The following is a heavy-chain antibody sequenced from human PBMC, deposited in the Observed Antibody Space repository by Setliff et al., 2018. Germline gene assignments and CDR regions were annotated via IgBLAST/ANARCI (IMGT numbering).Heavy chain of an antibody. D-gene: IGHD3-22*01. CDR2: MIPLLGVA. J-gene: IGHJ3*02. CDR3: ARNREDDYYYDSVDYQDAFEI. V-gene: IGHV1-69*10. Sequence: ASVKVSCKASGGTFSSYAISWVRQAPGQGLEWMGGMIPLLGVAINAQRFQGRVTITADESTSTAYMELSSLRSEDTAVYYCARNREDDYYYDSVDYQDAFEIWGQGTMVTVSS. CDR1: GGTFSSYA.